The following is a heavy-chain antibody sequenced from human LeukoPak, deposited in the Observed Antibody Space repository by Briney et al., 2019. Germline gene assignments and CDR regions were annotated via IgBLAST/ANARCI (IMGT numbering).Heavy chain of an antibody. CDR3: ARADGGCSGGSCYEYFQH. Sequence: SETLSLTCAVSGGSISSGGYSWSWIRQPPGKGLEGIGYIYHSGSTYYHPSLKSRVTISVDRSKNQFSLKLSSVTAADTAVYYCARADGGCSGGSCYEYFQHWGQGTLVTVSS. D-gene: IGHD2-15*01. CDR1: GGSISSGGYS. V-gene: IGHV4-30-2*01. J-gene: IGHJ1*01. CDR2: IYHSGST.